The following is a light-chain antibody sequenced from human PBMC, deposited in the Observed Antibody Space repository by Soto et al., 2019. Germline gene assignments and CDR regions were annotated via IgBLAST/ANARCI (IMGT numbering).Light chain of an antibody. CDR1: SSNIGSGYD. CDR3: QSYDSSLSDWV. V-gene: IGLV1-40*01. Sequence: QSALTQPPSVSGAPGQRVTISCTGSSSNIGSGYDVHWYQQLPGTAPKLLIYGNTNRPSGVPDRFSGSKSGTSASLAITGLQAEDEADYYCQSYDSSLSDWVFGGGTKLT. J-gene: IGLJ3*02. CDR2: GNT.